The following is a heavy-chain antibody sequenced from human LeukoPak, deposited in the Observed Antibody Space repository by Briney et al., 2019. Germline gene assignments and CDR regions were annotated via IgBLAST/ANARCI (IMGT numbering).Heavy chain of an antibody. Sequence: SETLSLTCTVSGGSITIYYWSWIWQSPGKGLEWIGYMYYSGGTNYHPSLRSQVTMSVVTSKVQLSLKLISVTAADTAVYYCARRGYYYDGGVHFPFGAFDIWATGQWSPSLQ. J-gene: IGHJ3*02. CDR1: GGSITIYY. CDR3: ARRGYYYDGGVHFPFGAFDI. D-gene: IGHD3-22*01. CDR2: MYYSGGT. V-gene: IGHV4-59*01.